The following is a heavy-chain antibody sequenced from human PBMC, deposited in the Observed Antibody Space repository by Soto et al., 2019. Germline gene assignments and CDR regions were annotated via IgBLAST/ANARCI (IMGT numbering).Heavy chain of an antibody. CDR2: ISSSSGTI. J-gene: IGHJ6*02. CDR1: GFTFTRHS. Sequence: PGGSLRPSCAASGFTFTRHSMNWVRQAPGKGLEWISYISSSSGTIYYADSVKGRFTISRDDAKNSLYLQVNSLRDEDTAVYYCARGRGDFYYYAMDVWGQGTTVTVSS. V-gene: IGHV3-48*02. CDR3: ARGRGDFYYYAMDV.